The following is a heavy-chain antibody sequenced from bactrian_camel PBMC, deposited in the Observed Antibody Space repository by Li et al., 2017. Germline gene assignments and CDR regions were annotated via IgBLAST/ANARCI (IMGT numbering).Heavy chain of an antibody. D-gene: IGHD4*01. V-gene: IGHV3-2*01. CDR1: GFATGSYY. J-gene: IGHJ6*01. Sequence: QLVESGGGLVQPGGSLRLSCAASGFATGSYYVSWVRQAPGKGLEWVSSISSDGDPIYEAKSVKGRFTISKDNAKNTLYLQMNSLKPEDTAVYYCAADGDYSHYVPRPFGYWGQGTQVTVS. CDR3: AADGDYSHYVPRPFGY. CDR2: ISSDGDPI.